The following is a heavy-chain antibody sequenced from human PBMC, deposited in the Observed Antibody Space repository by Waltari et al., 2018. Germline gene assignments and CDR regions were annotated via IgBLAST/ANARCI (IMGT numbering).Heavy chain of an antibody. CDR1: GFTFSSYG. J-gene: IGHJ4*02. V-gene: IGHV3-30*18. CDR3: AKDIESSGWYGEIDY. CDR2: ISYDGSNK. Sequence: QVQLVESGGGVVQPGRSMRLSCAASGFTFSSYGMHWVRQAPGKGLEGVAVISYDGSNKYYADSVKGRFTISRDNSKNTLYLQMNSLRAEDTAVYYCAKDIESSGWYGEIDYWGQGTLVTVSS. D-gene: IGHD6-19*01.